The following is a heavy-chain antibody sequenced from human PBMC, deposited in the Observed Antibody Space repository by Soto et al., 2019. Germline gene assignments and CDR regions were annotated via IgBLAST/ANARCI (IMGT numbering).Heavy chain of an antibody. Sequence: GGSLRLSCAASGFTLSRYWMNWVRQAPGKGLEWVANIKQDGTEKNYVDSVKGRFTISRDNARKSLYLQMDSLRAEDTAVYFCARGDTPMITGMDSFDIWGQGTMVTVSS. CDR2: IKQDGTEK. CDR1: GFTLSRYW. J-gene: IGHJ3*02. V-gene: IGHV3-7*01. D-gene: IGHD5-18*01. CDR3: ARGDTPMITGMDSFDI.